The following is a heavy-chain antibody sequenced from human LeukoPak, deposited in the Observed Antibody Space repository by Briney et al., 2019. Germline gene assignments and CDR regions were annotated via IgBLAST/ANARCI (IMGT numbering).Heavy chain of an antibody. CDR2: ISGSGGST. Sequence: GGSLRLSCAASGFTVSSNYMSWVRQAPGKGLEWVSAISGSGGSTYYADSVKGRFTISRDNSKNTLYLQMNSLRAEDTAVYYCAKGTRQLLLFDYWGQGTLVTVSS. D-gene: IGHD2-2*01. J-gene: IGHJ4*02. CDR3: AKGTRQLLLFDY. CDR1: GFTVSSNY. V-gene: IGHV3-23*01.